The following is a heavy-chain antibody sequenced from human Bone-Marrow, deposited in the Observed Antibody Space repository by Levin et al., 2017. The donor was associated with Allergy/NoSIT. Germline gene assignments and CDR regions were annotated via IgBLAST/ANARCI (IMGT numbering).Heavy chain of an antibody. V-gene: IGHV1-69*04. CDR2: IIPILGIA. CDR3: AREGGVSGSYTGP. Sequence: GASVKVSCKASGGTFSSYTISWVRQAPGQGLEWMGRIIPILGIANYAQKFQGRVTITADKSTSTAYMELSSLRSEDTAVYYCAREGGVSGSYTGPWGQGTLVTVSS. J-gene: IGHJ5*02. CDR1: GGTFSSYT. D-gene: IGHD1-26*01.